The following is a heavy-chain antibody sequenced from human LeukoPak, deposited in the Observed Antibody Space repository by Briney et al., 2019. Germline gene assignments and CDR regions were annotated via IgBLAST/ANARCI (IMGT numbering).Heavy chain of an antibody. CDR2: ISAYNGNT. CDR1: GYTFTAYY. CDR3: ARDENWGSSSDY. J-gene: IGHJ4*02. V-gene: IGHV1-18*04. D-gene: IGHD7-27*01. Sequence: GASVKVSCKASGYTFTAYYMHWVRQAPGQGLEWMGWISAYNGNTNYAQKLQGRVTMTTDTSTSTAYMELRSLRSDDTAVYYCARDENWGSSSDYWGQGTLVTVSS.